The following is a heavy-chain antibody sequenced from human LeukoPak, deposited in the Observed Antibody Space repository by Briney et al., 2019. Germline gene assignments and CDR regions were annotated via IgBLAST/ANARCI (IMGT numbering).Heavy chain of an antibody. CDR1: GYIFTHYW. J-gene: IGHJ4*02. Sequence: KNGESLKISCQVSGYIFTHYWIGWVRQMPGKGLEWMGIIYPGDSDTRYSPSFQGQVTMSADKSVNTAYLQWSSLKASDTAMYYCARRQGCSSTSCPPNSWGQGTLVTVSS. CDR2: IYPGDSDT. CDR3: ARRQGCSSTSCPPNS. D-gene: IGHD2-2*01. V-gene: IGHV5-51*01.